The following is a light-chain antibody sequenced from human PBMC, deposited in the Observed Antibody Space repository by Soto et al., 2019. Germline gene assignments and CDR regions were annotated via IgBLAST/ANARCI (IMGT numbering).Light chain of an antibody. CDR1: NSDVGAYTF. Sequence: QSALTQPASVSGSPGQSITISCTGTNSDVGAYTFVSWYQQLPGKAPKLIISAVSYRPSGVPDRFSGSKSGNTASLTISGLQTEDEADYYCFSYTASDMWVFGGGTKLTVL. CDR3: FSYTASDMWV. V-gene: IGLV2-11*01. CDR2: AVS. J-gene: IGLJ3*02.